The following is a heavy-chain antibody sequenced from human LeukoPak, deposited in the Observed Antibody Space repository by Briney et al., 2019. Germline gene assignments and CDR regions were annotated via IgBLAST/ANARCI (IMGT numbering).Heavy chain of an antibody. CDR2: ISYDGSNK. Sequence: PGGSLRLSCAASGFTVSSNYMTWVRQAPGKGLEWVAVISYDGSNKYYADSVKGRFTISRDNSKNTLYLQMNSLRAEDTAVYYCAKEGGSSGWYYYYYAMDVWGQGTTVTVSS. V-gene: IGHV3-30*18. D-gene: IGHD6-19*01. CDR3: AKEGGSSGWYYYYYAMDV. J-gene: IGHJ6*02. CDR1: GFTVSSNY.